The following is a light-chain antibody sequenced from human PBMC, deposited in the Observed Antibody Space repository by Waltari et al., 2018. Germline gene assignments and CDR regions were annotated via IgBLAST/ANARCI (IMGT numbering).Light chain of an antibody. CDR3: CSYAGTTTYVL. Sequence: QSALTQPASVSGSPGQSIAISCTGTSSDVGSYNLVSWYQQPPGKAPKLMIYEVSERPSGVSNRFSGSKSGNTASLTISGLQAEDEADYYCCSYAGTTTYVLFGGGTKLTVL. CDR1: SSDVGSYNL. J-gene: IGLJ2*01. CDR2: EVS. V-gene: IGLV2-23*02.